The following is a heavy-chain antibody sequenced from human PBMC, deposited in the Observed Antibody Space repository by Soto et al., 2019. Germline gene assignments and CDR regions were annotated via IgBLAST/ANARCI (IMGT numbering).Heavy chain of an antibody. J-gene: IGHJ4*02. V-gene: IGHV4-4*02. Sequence: PSETLSLTCAVSGGSISGSNWWGWVRHPPGKGLEWIGEIYYSGTTKYNPSLKSRVTISVDKPKNQFSLKLYSVTAADTAVYYCARDQGYCDGGSCYVFDSWGQGTLVTVSS. CDR2: IYYSGTT. CDR3: ARDQGYCDGGSCYVFDS. CDR1: GGSISGSNW. D-gene: IGHD2-15*01.